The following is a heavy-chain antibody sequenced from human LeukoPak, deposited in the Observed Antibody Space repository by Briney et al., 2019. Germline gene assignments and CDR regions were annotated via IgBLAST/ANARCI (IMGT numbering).Heavy chain of an antibody. CDR2: ISGSGGST. J-gene: IGHJ4*02. CDR3: ARTREQWQVLDY. D-gene: IGHD6-19*01. V-gene: IGHV3-23*01. CDR1: GFTFSSYA. Sequence: GGSLRLSCAASGFTFSSYAMSWVRQAPGKGLEWVSAISGSGGSTYYADSVKGRFTISRDNSRNMVYLQMNSLRAEDTAVYYCARTREQWQVLDYWGQGTLVTVSS.